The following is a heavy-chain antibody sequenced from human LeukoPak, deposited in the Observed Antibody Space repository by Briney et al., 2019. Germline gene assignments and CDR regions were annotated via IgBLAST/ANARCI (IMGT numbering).Heavy chain of an antibody. CDR1: GYTFTSYY. D-gene: IGHD5-18*01. CDR3: ARDQGNTASDYMDV. CDR2: INPSGGST. Sequence: ASVKVSCKASGYTFTSYYMHWVRQAPGQGLEWMGIINPSGGSTSYAQKFQGRVTMTRDTSISTAYMELSRLRSDDTAVYYCARDQGNTASDYMDVWGKGTTVTVSS. V-gene: IGHV1-46*01. J-gene: IGHJ6*03.